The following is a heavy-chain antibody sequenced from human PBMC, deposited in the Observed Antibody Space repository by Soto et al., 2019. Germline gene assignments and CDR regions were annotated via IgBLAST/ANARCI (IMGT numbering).Heavy chain of an antibody. V-gene: IGHV3-30*18. Sequence: GGSLRLSCAASGFTFSSYGMHWVRQAPGKGLEWVAVISYDGSNKYYADSVKGRFTISRDNSKNTLYLQMNSLRAEDTAVYYCAKDPTRDKTSGYHPYFDYWGQGTLVTVSS. CDR2: ISYDGSNK. D-gene: IGHD6-13*01. CDR3: AKDPTRDKTSGYHPYFDY. J-gene: IGHJ4*02. CDR1: GFTFSSYG.